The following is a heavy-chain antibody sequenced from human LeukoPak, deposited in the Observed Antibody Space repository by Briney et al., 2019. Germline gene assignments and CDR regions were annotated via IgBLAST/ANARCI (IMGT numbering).Heavy chain of an antibody. Sequence: SVKVSCKASGGTFSSYAISWVRQAPGQGLECMGGIIPIFGTANYAQKFQGRVTITADESTSTAYMELSSLRSEDTAVYYCATGIAVAGTYYYYYYMDVWGKGTTVTISS. CDR3: ATGIAVAGTYYYYYYMDV. CDR2: IIPIFGTA. J-gene: IGHJ6*03. CDR1: GGTFSSYA. D-gene: IGHD6-19*01. V-gene: IGHV1-69*13.